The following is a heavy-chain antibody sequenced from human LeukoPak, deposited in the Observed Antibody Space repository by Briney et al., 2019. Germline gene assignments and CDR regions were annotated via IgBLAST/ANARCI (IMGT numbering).Heavy chain of an antibody. Sequence: SVKVSCKASGGTFSSYAISWVRQAPGQGLEWMGGIIPIFGTANYAQKFQGRVTITTDESTSTAYMELSSLRSEDTAVYYCARDLRYSSWGFDYWGQGTLATVSS. J-gene: IGHJ4*02. D-gene: IGHD6-13*01. CDR2: IIPIFGTA. CDR3: ARDLRYSSWGFDY. CDR1: GGTFSSYA. V-gene: IGHV1-69*05.